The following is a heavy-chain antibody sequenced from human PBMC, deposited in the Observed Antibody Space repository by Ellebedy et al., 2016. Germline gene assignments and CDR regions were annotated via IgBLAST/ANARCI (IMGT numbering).Heavy chain of an antibody. CDR1: GGSFSGYY. J-gene: IGHJ5*02. V-gene: IGHV4-34*01. Sequence: SETLSLTXAVYGGSFSGYYWGWIRQPPGKGLEWIGSIYYSGSTYYNPSLKSRVTISVDTPKNQFSLELSSVTAADTAVYFCARDGGAGYSYGHLYFNPWGQGKLVTVSS. CDR3: ARDGGAGYSYGHLYFNP. D-gene: IGHD5-18*01. CDR2: IYYSGST.